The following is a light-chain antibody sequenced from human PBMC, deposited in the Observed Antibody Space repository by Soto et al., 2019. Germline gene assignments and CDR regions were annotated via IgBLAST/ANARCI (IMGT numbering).Light chain of an antibody. CDR3: SSYTSSPGV. CDR2: DVS. Sequence: SVLTQPASVSGSPGQSITISCTGTSSDVGGYNYVSWYQQHPGKAPKLMIYDVSNRPSGVSNRFSGSKSGNTASLTISGLQAEDEADYYCSSYTSSPGVFGTGTKVTVL. CDR1: SSDVGGYNY. V-gene: IGLV2-14*01. J-gene: IGLJ1*01.